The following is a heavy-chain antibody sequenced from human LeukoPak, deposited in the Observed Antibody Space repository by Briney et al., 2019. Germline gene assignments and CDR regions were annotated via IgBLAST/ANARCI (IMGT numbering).Heavy chain of an antibody. V-gene: IGHV5-10-1*01. CDR1: GYSFTSYW. Sequence: GESLKISCKGSGYSFTSYWISWVRQMPGKGLEWMGRIDPSDSYTNYSPSFQGHVTISADKSISTAYLQWSSLKASDTAMYYCAKRGSSDRPKILDFDYWGQGTLVTVSS. J-gene: IGHJ4*02. D-gene: IGHD6-13*01. CDR3: AKRGSSDRPKILDFDY. CDR2: IDPSDSYT.